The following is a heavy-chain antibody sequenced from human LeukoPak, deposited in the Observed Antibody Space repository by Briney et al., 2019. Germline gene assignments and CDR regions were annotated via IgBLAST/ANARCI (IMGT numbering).Heavy chain of an antibody. CDR1: GFTFNSYA. D-gene: IGHD6-13*01. CDR3: AKDPFSWGAAGTVMGY. V-gene: IGHV3-23*01. J-gene: IGHJ4*02. CDR2: ISGSGGST. Sequence: GGSLRLSCAASGFTFNSYAMSWVRQAPGKGLEWVSAISGSGGSTYYADSVKGRFTISRDNSKNTLYLQMNSLRAEDTAVYYCAKDPFSWGAAGTVMGYCGQGTLVTVSS.